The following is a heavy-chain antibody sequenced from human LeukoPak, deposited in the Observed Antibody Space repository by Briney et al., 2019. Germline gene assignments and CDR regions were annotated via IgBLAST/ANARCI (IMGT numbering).Heavy chain of an antibody. J-gene: IGHJ4*02. CDR3: ARVLTYIDL. Sequence: GGSLRLSCVASGFTFGAHWMHWVRQSPGKGLLWVARITHDGSDANYADSVKGRFTISRDNAKKLLYLQMNSLRAEGTGVYYCARVLTYIDLWGQGTLVTVSS. D-gene: IGHD3-16*01. CDR2: ITHDGSDA. V-gene: IGHV3-74*01. CDR1: GFTFGAHW.